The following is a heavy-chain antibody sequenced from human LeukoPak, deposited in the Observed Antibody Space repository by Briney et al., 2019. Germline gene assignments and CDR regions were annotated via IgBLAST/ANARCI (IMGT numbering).Heavy chain of an antibody. V-gene: IGHV3-23*01. CDR3: VIWGDYDVLTGYYDSDY. CDR2: ITGSGGNT. Sequence: PGGSLRLSCVASGFTFSNYAMSWVRQAPGKGLEWVSAITGSGGNTYYADSVKGRFTISRDNSKNTVFLQMNSLRHEDTAIYYCVIWGDYDVLTGYYDSDYWGQGTLVTVSS. D-gene: IGHD3-9*01. J-gene: IGHJ4*02. CDR1: GFTFSNYA.